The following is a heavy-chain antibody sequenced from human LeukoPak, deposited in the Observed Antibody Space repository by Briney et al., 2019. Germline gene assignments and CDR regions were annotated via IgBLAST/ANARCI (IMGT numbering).Heavy chain of an antibody. Sequence: SVKASCKASGGTFSSYAISWVRQAPGQGLEWMGGIIPIFGPANSAQKFQGRVTITADESSSTAYMELSSLRSEDTAVYYCARAKRGYSGYGPGDKAYYYCYGMDGWGKGTTVTVSS. CDR2: IIPIFGPA. V-gene: IGHV1-69*13. D-gene: IGHD5-12*01. CDR3: ARAKRGYSGYGPGDKAYYYCYGMDG. CDR1: GGTFSSYA. J-gene: IGHJ6*04.